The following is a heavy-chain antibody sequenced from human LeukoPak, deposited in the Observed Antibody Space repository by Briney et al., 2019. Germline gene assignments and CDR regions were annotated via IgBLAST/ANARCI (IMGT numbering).Heavy chain of an antibody. CDR2: ISSSGSTI. CDR3: ARDHYDYVWGSPFTVNWFDP. J-gene: IGHJ5*02. V-gene: IGHV3-48*03. Sequence: GALRLSCAASGFTFSSYEMNWIRQAPGKGLEWVSYISSSGSTIYYADSVKGRFTISRDNAKNSLYLQMNTLRAEDTAVYYCARDHYDYVWGSPFTVNWFDPWGQGTLVTVSS. D-gene: IGHD3-16*01. CDR1: GFTFSSYE.